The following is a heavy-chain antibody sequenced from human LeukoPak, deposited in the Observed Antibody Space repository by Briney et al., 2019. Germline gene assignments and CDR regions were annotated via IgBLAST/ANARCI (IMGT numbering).Heavy chain of an antibody. CDR2: IKSKTDGGTT. CDR1: GFTFSNAW. Sequence: PGGSLRPSCAASGFTFSNAWMSWVRQAPGKGLEWVGRIKSKTDGGTTDYAAPVKGRFTISRDDSKNTLCLQMNSLKTEDTAVYYCTTGLDTAMDSPIDYWGQGTLVTVSS. CDR3: TTGLDTAMDSPIDY. J-gene: IGHJ4*02. D-gene: IGHD5-18*01. V-gene: IGHV3-15*01.